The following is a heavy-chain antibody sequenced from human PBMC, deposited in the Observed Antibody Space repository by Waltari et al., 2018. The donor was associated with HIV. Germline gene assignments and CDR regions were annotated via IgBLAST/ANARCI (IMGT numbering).Heavy chain of an antibody. CDR2: ISGSGGST. D-gene: IGHD3-22*01. CDR1: GFTFTNYA. V-gene: IGHV3-23*04. CDR3: AKDDSTGSSGYYPFHY. J-gene: IGHJ4*02. Sequence: EVQLVESGGGLVQPGGSLRLSCAASGFTFTNYAMNWVRQAPGKGLDGVSAISGSGGSTYYADSVKGRFTISRDNSKNTLYLQMNSLRAEDTAVYYCAKDDSTGSSGYYPFHYWGQGTLITVSS.